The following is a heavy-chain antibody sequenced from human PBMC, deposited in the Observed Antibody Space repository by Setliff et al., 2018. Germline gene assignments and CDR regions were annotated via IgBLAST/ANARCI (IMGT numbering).Heavy chain of an antibody. CDR3: ARGPRITIFGVVSLSLYGMDV. CDR2: IIPIFGTA. V-gene: IGHV1-69*05. D-gene: IGHD3-3*01. CDR1: GGTFSSYA. J-gene: IGHJ6*02. Sequence: SVKVSCKASGGTFSSYAISWVRQAPGQGLEWMGGIIPIFGTANYAQKFQGWVTMTRDTSISTAYMELSRLRSDDTAVYYCARGPRITIFGVVSLSLYGMDVWGQGTTGTSP.